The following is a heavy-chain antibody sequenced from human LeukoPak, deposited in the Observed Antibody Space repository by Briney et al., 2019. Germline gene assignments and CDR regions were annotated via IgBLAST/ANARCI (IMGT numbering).Heavy chain of an antibody. CDR3: ARRGGRNGWGDFDF. V-gene: IGHV3-23*01. D-gene: IGHD3-10*01. CDR1: GFSFSTYA. Sequence: GSLRLSCAASGFSFSTYAMNWVRQAPGKGLVWVSTISVSGDSTFYADSVQGRFTISRDTSKNSLSLHMNSLRAEDTAVYFCARRGGRNGWGDFDFWGQGTLVTVSS. J-gene: IGHJ4*02. CDR2: ISVSGDST.